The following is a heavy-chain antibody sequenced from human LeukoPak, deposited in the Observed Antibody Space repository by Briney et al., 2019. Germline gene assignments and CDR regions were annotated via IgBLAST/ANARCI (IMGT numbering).Heavy chain of an antibody. CDR3: AKYCSGGSCLFDY. D-gene: IGHD2-15*01. CDR2: ISYDGSNK. J-gene: IGHJ4*02. Sequence: GRSLRLSCAASGFTFSSYGMHWVRQAPGKGLEWVAVISYDGSNKYCADSVKGRFTISRDNSKNTLYLQMNSLRAEDTAVYYCAKYCSGGSCLFDYWGQGTLVTVSS. CDR1: GFTFSSYG. V-gene: IGHV3-30*18.